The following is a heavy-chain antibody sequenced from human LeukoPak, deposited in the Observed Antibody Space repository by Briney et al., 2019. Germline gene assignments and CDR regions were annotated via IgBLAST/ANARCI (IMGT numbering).Heavy chain of an antibody. Sequence: GSLRLSCSASGFTFSDYSMNWVRQAPGKGLEWVAYIKSNIYYADSVKGRFTISRDNAKNLLYLQMNGLTVEDTAVYYCARDDSSSWYQEYWGQGTLVTVSS. CDR3: ARDDSSSWYQEY. CDR2: IKSNI. D-gene: IGHD6-13*01. CDR1: GFTFSDYS. V-gene: IGHV3-69-1*02. J-gene: IGHJ4*02.